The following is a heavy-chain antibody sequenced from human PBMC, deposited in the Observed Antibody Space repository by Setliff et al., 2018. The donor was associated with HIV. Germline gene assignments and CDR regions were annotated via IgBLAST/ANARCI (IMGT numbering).Heavy chain of an antibody. CDR1: GASISSHY. J-gene: IGHJ5*02. CDR3: ARDPGGLYCRSTSCQGGCFDP. D-gene: IGHD2-2*01. Sequence: SETLFLTCTVSGASISSHYWSWIRQSPGKGLEWIGSIYYSDTTNNNPSLKSRVAISVDTSKNQFSLKLRSVTAADTAVYYCARDPGGLYCRSTSCQGGCFDPWGQGTLVTVSS. CDR2: IYYSDTT. V-gene: IGHV4-59*11.